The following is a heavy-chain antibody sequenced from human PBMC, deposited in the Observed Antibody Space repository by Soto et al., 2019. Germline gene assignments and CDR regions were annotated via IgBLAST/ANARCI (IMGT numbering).Heavy chain of an antibody. Sequence: GASVKVSCKASGYTFTGYYMHWVRQAPGQGLEWMGWINPNSGGTNYAQKFQGWVTMTRDTSISTAYMELSRLRSDDTAVYYCARGHTTVTTLRDYYGMDVWGQGTTVTV. CDR1: GYTFTGYY. CDR3: ARGHTTVTTLRDYYGMDV. D-gene: IGHD4-17*01. V-gene: IGHV1-2*04. CDR2: INPNSGGT. J-gene: IGHJ6*02.